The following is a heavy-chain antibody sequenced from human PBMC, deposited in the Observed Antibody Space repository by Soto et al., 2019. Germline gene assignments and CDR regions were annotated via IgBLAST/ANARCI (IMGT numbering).Heavy chain of an antibody. V-gene: IGHV4-30-4*01. D-gene: IGHD1-1*01. CDR2: IYYSGST. CDR1: GGSISSGDYY. CDR3: ARVQRSCSLQYFHH. Sequence: QVQLQESGPGLVKPSQTLSLTCTVSGGSISSGDYYWSWIRQPPGKGLEWIGYIYYSGSTYYNPSRMSRITISVDTSTYQVSLKLNSVTAADTAVYYCARVQRSCSLQYFHHWGQGTLVTVSS. J-gene: IGHJ1*01.